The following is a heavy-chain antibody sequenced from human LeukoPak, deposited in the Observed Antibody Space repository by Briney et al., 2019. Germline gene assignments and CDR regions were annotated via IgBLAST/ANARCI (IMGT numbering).Heavy chain of an antibody. CDR3: ASSEWWGAFGI. D-gene: IGHD2-8*01. J-gene: IGHJ3*02. V-gene: IGHV3-48*01. CDR1: GFTFSSYS. CDR2: ISSSSSTI. Sequence: GGSLRLSCAASGFTFSSYSMNWVRQAPGKGLEWVSYISSSSSTIYYADSVKGRFTISRDNAKNSLYLQMNSLRAEDTAVYYCASSEWWGAFGIWGQGTMVTVSS.